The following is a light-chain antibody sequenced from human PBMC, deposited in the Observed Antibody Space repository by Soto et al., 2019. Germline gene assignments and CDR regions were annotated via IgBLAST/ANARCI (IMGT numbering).Light chain of an antibody. CDR3: QQYDSYSVRT. CDR1: QTITTS. J-gene: IGKJ1*01. CDR2: KAS. Sequence: DIQMTQSPSTLSASVGDGVTITCRASQTITTSLAWYQQKPGKAPKLLIYKASSLESGVPSRFSGSGSGTEFTLTISSLQADDFATYYCQQYDSYSVRTFGQGIKVEI. V-gene: IGKV1-5*03.